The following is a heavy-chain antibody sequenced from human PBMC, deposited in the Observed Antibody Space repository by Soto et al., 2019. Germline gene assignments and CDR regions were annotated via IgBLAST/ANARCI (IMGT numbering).Heavy chain of an antibody. D-gene: IGHD6-19*01. CDR2: INVGNGNT. J-gene: IGHJ5*02. CDR1: GYTFTSYS. CDR3: ARERWGSGSRWLDP. Sequence: GASVKVSCKASGYTFTSYSMHWVRQAPGQRLEWMGWINVGNGNTKYSQKFQGRVTITTDTSASTAYMELSSLTSEDTAVYYCARERWGSGSRWLDPWGQGTLVTVSS. V-gene: IGHV1-3*01.